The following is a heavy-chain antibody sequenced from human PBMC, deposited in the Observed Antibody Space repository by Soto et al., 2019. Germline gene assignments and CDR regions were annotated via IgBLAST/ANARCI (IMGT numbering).Heavy chain of an antibody. D-gene: IGHD5-18*01. CDR3: AIVQGGGGAMVHNY. CDR2: IYYSGST. J-gene: IGHJ4*02. V-gene: IGHV4-30-4*01. CDR1: GGSISSGDYF. Sequence: QVPLQESGPGLVKPSQTLSLTCTVSGGSISSGDYFWSWIRQPPGKGLEWIGYIYYSGSTYYNPSLKSRVTISVDTSKNQFSLKLSSVTAADTAVYYCAIVQGGGGAMVHNYWGQGTLVTVSS.